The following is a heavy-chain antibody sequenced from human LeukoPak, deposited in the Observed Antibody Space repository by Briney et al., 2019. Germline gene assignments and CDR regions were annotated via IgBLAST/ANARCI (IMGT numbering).Heavy chain of an antibody. V-gene: IGHV4-39*01. Sequence: SETLSLTCTVSGGSISSSSYYWGWIRQPPGKGLEWIGSIYYSGSTYYNPSLKSRVTISVDTSKNQFSLKLSSVTAAATAVYYCARLKSTYYYYMDVWGKGTTVTVSS. CDR3: ARLKSTYYYYMDV. CDR1: GGSISSSSYY. J-gene: IGHJ6*03. CDR2: IYYSGST.